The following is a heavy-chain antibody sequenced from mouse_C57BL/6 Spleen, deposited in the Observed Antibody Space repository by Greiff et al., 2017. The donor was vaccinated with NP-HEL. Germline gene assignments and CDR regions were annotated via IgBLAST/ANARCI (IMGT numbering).Heavy chain of an antibody. V-gene: IGHV1-39*01. J-gene: IGHJ1*03. CDR3: ARWRDYERYFDV. CDR1: GYSFTDYN. Sequence: EVKLQESGPELVKPGASVKISCKASGYSFTDYNMNWVKQSNGKSLEWIGVINPNYGTTSYNQKFKGKATLTVDQSSSTAYMQLNSLTSEDSAVYYCARWRDYERYFDVWGTGTTVTVSS. D-gene: IGHD2-4*01. CDR2: INPNYGTT.